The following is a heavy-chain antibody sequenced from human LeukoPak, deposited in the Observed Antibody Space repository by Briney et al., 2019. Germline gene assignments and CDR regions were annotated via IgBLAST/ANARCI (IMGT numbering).Heavy chain of an antibody. CDR1: GFTFSSYA. D-gene: IGHD1-1*01. V-gene: IGHV3-23*01. CDR3: VKGLVQTTMSYSVDY. Sequence: PGGSLRLSCAASGFTFSSYAMNWVRQAPGKGLEWVSGISGNGDTTYYADSVKGRFTISRDNSKNTVYLQMNSLRAEDTAVYYCVKGLVQTTMSYSVDYWGQGALVTVSS. J-gene: IGHJ4*02. CDR2: ISGNGDTT.